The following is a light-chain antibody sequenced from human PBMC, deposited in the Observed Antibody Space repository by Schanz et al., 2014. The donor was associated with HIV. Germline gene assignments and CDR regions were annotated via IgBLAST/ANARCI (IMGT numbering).Light chain of an antibody. CDR3: SSFAGSNIPWV. CDR1: SSDVGSYNF. Sequence: QSALTQPRSVSGSPGQSVTISCTGTSSDVGSYNFVSWYQQHPDTAPKLMIYDVNKRPSGVPDRFSGSKSGNTASLTISGLQAEDEADYYCSSFAGSNIPWVFGGGTKLTVL. J-gene: IGLJ3*02. CDR2: DVN. V-gene: IGLV2-11*01.